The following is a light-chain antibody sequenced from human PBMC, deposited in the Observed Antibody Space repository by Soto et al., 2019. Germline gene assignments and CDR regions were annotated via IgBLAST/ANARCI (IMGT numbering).Light chain of an antibody. CDR3: SSYMSTSRYV. CDR1: SSDVGKYDR. Sequence: SVLPQPPSVSGSPGQAVTISCTGTSSDVGKYDRVSWYQQPPGTAPKLIIYEVINRPSGVPARFSGSKSGNTASLTISGLQAEDEADYYCSSYMSTSRYVFGAGTKVTVL. CDR2: EVI. V-gene: IGLV2-18*02. J-gene: IGLJ1*01.